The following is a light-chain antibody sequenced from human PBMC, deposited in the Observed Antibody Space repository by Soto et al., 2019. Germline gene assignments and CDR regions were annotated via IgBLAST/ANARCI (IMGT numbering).Light chain of an antibody. Sequence: QSVLTQPASVSGSPGQSITISCTGTSCDVGGYNYVSWYQQHPGKAPKLMFYDVSNRPSGVSNRFSGSTSGNTASLTISGLQAEDEADYYCSSYTSSSTAWVFGTGTKLTVL. CDR2: DVS. J-gene: IGLJ1*01. CDR3: SSYTSSSTAWV. CDR1: SCDVGGYNY. V-gene: IGLV2-14*01.